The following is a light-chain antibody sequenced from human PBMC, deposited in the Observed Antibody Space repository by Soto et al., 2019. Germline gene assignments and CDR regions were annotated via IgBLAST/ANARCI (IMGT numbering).Light chain of an antibody. CDR1: QSVSSSS. V-gene: IGKV3D-20*02. CDR3: QQRNNWPIT. J-gene: IGKJ5*01. CDR2: AAT. Sequence: EIVLTQSPGTLSVSPGERATLSCRARQSVSSSSSSCQQQPGQAPPRLLIYAATRTTAGPPGSSGSGGWAAVSLTIISRLAPEDSVDYYYQQRNNWPITFGQGTLLEIK.